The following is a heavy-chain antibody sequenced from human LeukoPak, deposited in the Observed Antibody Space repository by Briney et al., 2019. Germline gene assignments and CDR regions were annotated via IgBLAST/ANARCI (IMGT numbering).Heavy chain of an antibody. J-gene: IGHJ4*02. Sequence: SETLSLTCTVSGGSISSYYWSWIRQPPGKGLEWIGYIYYSGSTNYNPSLKSRVTISVDTSKNQFSLKLSSVTAADTAVYYCARMEVTNGGIHFDYWGQGTLVTVSS. CDR1: GGSISSYY. CDR2: IYYSGST. D-gene: IGHD2-21*02. CDR3: ARMEVTNGGIHFDY. V-gene: IGHV4-59*08.